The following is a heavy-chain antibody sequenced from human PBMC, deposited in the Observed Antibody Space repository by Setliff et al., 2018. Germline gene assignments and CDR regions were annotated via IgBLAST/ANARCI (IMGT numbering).Heavy chain of an antibody. CDR1: GFSLSTSGVG. J-gene: IGHJ6*03. CDR3: AHSRYDFWSGYYVMDV. D-gene: IGHD3-3*01. V-gene: IGHV2-5*02. CDR2: IYWDDDK. Sequence: SGPTLVNPTQTLTLTCTFSGFSLSTSGVGVGWIRQPPGKALEWLALIYWDDDKRYSPSLKSRLTITKDTSKNQVVLTMTNMDPVDTATYYRAHSRYDFWSGYYVMDVWGKGTTVTVSS.